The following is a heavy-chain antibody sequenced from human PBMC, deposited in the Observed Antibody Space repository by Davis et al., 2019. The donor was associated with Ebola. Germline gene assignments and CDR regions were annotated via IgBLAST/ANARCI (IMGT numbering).Heavy chain of an antibody. CDR3: ARDVGWLRLIAFDI. D-gene: IGHD5-12*01. V-gene: IGHV4-4*02. CDR2: IYHSGST. Sequence: MPSETLSLTCAVSGGSISSSNWWSWVRQPPGKGLEWIGEIYHSGSTNYNPSLKSRVTISVDKSKNQFSLKLSSVTAADTAVYYCARDVGWLRLIAFDIWGQGTMVTVSS. CDR1: GGSISSSNW. J-gene: IGHJ3*02.